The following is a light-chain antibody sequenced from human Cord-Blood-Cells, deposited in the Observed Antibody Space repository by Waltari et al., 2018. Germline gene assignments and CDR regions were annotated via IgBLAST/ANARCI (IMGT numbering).Light chain of an antibody. CDR2: EVS. CDR1: SSDVGGYNY. J-gene: IGLJ1*01. V-gene: IGLV2-8*01. Sequence: QSALTQPPSASGSPGQSVTISCTGTSSDVGGYNYVSWYQQPPGKAPKLMIYEVSKRPSGVPDRFSGSKSGNTASLTVSGLQAEDEADYYCSSYAGSNKYVVGTGTKVTVL. CDR3: SSYAGSNKYV.